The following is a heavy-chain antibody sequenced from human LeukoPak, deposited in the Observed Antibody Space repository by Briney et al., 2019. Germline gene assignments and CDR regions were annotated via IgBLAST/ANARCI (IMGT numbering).Heavy chain of an antibody. CDR3: ARDGSPPQFGRERWLTNWFDP. Sequence: ASVKVSCKVSGYTLTELSMHWVRQAPGKGLEWMGGFDPEVGKTIYAQKFQGRVTITADESTSTAYMELSSLRSEDTAVYYCARDGSPPQFGRERWLTNWFDPWGQGTLVTVSS. J-gene: IGHJ5*02. CDR2: FDPEVGKT. V-gene: IGHV1-24*01. D-gene: IGHD5-24*01. CDR1: GYTLTELS.